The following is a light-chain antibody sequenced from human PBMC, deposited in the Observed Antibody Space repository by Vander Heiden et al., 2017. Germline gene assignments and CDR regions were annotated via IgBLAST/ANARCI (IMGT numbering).Light chain of an antibody. CDR1: QSVNTK. CDR3: HQYNNWPPWT. J-gene: IGKJ1*01. Sequence: ETLMTQTAVPLSVSPGERATLACRTSQSVNTKLAWYQQRPGQAPRLLIYGASTRAAGVPDRFSGSGSGTEFTLTISSLQPEDFAVYYCHQYNNWPPWTFGQGTKVEIK. CDR2: GAS. V-gene: IGKV3-15*01.